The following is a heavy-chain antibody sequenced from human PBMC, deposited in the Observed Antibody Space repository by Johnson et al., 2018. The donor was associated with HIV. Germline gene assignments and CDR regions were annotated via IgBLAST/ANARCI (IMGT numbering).Heavy chain of an antibody. V-gene: IGHV3-74*01. Sequence: VQLVESGGGLVQPGGSLRLSCAASGFTFSSYWMHWVRQAPGKGLVWVSRITSGSIGYTDSVKGRFTISRDNAKNYLYLQMNSLRAENTAVYYCYAFDFWGQGTMVTVFS. CDR1: GFTFSSYW. J-gene: IGHJ3*01. CDR3: YAFDF. CDR2: ITSGSI.